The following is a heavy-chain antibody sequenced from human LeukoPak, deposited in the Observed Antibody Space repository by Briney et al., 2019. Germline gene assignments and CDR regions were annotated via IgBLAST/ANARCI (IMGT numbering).Heavy chain of an antibody. V-gene: IGHV1-69*01. CDR2: IIPIFGIA. D-gene: IGHD1-26*01. J-gene: IGHJ6*02. CDR1: GGTFSSYA. CDR3: ARGGVGATSPYYYGMDV. Sequence: SVKVSCKASGGTFSSYAISWVRQAPGQGLEWMGGIIPIFGIANYAQKFQGRVTITADESTSTAYMELSSLRSEDTAVYYCARGGVGATSPYYYGMDVWGQGTTVTVSS.